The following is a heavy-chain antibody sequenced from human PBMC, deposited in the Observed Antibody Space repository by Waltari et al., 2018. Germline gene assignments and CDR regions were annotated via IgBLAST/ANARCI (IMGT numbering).Heavy chain of an antibody. CDR3: ARAHDFWSGYYTLYYFDY. Sequence: QVQLVQSGAEVKKPGASVKVSCKASGYTFTSYAIHWVRQATGQRLEWMGWINAGNGNTKYSQKFQGRVTITRDTSASTAYMELSSLRSEDTAVYYCARAHDFWSGYYTLYYFDYWGQGTLVTVSS. CDR2: INAGNGNT. CDR1: GYTFTSYA. J-gene: IGHJ4*02. D-gene: IGHD3-3*01. V-gene: IGHV1-3*01.